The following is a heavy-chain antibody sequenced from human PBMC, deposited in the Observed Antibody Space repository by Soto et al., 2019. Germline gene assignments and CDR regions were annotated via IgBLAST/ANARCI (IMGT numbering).Heavy chain of an antibody. D-gene: IGHD2-2*01. CDR2: ISAYNGNT. Sequence: QVQLVQSGAEVKKPGASVKVSCKASGYTFTSYGISWVRQAPGQGLEWMGWISAYNGNTNYAQKLQGRVTMTTDTSTSTAYMELTGLSSDDTAVYYCACLIPAAMRQGAFDIWAQGTIVTASS. V-gene: IGHV1-18*01. J-gene: IGHJ3*02. CDR1: GYTFTSYG. CDR3: ACLIPAAMRQGAFDI.